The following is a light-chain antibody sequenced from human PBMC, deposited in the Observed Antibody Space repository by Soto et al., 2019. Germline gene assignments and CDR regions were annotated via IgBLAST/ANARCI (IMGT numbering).Light chain of an antibody. J-gene: IGLJ2*01. Sequence: SYELTQPHSVSVAPGQTAWITCGGTNIGSKSVHWNQQKPGQAPVLVVYDDSDRPSGIPERFSGSNSGNTATLTISRVEDEDEADYYCQVWDSSSDHVVFGGGTKHTVL. CDR1: NIGSKS. CDR3: QVWDSSSDHVV. V-gene: IGLV3-21*02. CDR2: DDS.